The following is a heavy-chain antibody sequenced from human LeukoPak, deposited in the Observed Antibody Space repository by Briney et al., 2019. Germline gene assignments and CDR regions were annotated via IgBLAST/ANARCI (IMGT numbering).Heavy chain of an antibody. CDR3: ARTVNYDILTRTIYYMDV. J-gene: IGHJ6*03. V-gene: IGHV4-39*07. CDR1: GGSISSSSYY. D-gene: IGHD3-9*01. Sequence: SETLSLTCTVSGGSISSSSYYWGWIRQPPGKGLEWIGSIYYSGSTYYNPSLKSRVTISVDTSKNQFSLKLSSVTAADTAVYYCARTVNYDILTRTIYYMDVWGKGTTVTVSS. CDR2: IYYSGST.